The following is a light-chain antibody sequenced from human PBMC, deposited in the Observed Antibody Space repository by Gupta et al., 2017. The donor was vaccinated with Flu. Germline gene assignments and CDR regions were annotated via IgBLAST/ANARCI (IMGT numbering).Light chain of an antibody. V-gene: IGKV3-20*01. CDR2: GAS. Sequence: GTLSLSPGDRATVSCRASQIISSSFLAWYQQKPGQAPRLLIYGASSRATGIPDRFSGSGSGTDFTLTISRLEPEDFAVYYCQQSGSSPWTFGQGTKVEVK. CDR3: QQSGSSPWT. J-gene: IGKJ1*01. CDR1: QIISSSF.